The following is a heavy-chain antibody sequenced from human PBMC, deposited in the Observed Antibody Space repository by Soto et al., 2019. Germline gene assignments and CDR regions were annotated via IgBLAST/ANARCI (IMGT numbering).Heavy chain of an antibody. CDR1: GGSISSGGYY. V-gene: IGHV4-31*03. CDR3: ARAHPFLEWLPLQFDY. CDR2: IYYSGST. J-gene: IGHJ4*02. D-gene: IGHD3-3*01. Sequence: SETLSLTCTVSGGSISSGGYYWSWIRQHPGKGLEWIGYIYYSGSTYYNPSLKSRVTISVDTSKNQFSLKLSSVTAADTAVYYCARAHPFLEWLPLQFDYWGQGTLVTVSS.